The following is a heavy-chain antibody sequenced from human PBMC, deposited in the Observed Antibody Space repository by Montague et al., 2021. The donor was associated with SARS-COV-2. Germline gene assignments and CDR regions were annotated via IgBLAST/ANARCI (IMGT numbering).Heavy chain of an antibody. CDR3: ARSYGTTVVTRAFDY. CDR1: GFSLSTSGMC. J-gene: IGHJ4*02. D-gene: IGHD4-23*01. CDR2: IDWDDDK. Sequence: PALVKPTQTLTLTCTFSGFSLSTSGMCVSWIRQPPGKALEWLTLIDWDDDKYYSTSLKTRLTISKDTSKNQVVLTMTNMDPVDTATYYCARSYGTTVVTRAFDYWGQGTLLTVSS. V-gene: IGHV2-70*01.